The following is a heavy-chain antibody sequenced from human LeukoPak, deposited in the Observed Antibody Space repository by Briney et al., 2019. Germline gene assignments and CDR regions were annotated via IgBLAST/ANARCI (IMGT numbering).Heavy chain of an antibody. Sequence: ASVTVSCTASGYTFTSYYMHWVRQAPGQGLEWMGLINPSGGSTSYAQKFQGRVTMTRDTSTSTVYMEPSSLRSEDTAVYYCARDGVPRPICGGDCPMPTPAYYFDYWGQGTLVTVSS. V-gene: IGHV1-46*01. CDR2: INPSGGST. CDR1: GYTFTSYY. CDR3: ARDGVPRPICGGDCPMPTPAYYFDY. J-gene: IGHJ4*02. D-gene: IGHD2-21*02.